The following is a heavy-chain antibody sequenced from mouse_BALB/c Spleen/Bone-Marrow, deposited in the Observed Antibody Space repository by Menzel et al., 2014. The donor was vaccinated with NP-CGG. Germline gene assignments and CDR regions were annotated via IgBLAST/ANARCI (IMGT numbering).Heavy chain of an antibody. J-gene: IGHJ3*01. CDR2: ILPGSYST. D-gene: IGHD2-2*01. V-gene: IGHV1-9*01. CDR3: ARRCGYPWFAY. Sequence: QVQLQQSGAELMRPGASVKISCKATGYTFRNYWIERVKQMPGHGLEWIGEILPGSYSTNYNEKLKGKATFTADTSSNIAYMLLSSLKSEDSDIYYCARRCGYPWFAYLGQGTLVTVSA. CDR1: GYTFRNYW.